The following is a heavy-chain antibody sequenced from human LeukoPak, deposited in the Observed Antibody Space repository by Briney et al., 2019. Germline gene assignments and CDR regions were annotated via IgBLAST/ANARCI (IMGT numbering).Heavy chain of an antibody. D-gene: IGHD3-22*01. CDR3: ARDQAYYYDSSGYYLDAFDI. J-gene: IGHJ3*02. V-gene: IGHV3-21*01. CDR2: ISTSGTYI. Sequence: GGSLRLSCAASGFTFSSYAMSWVRQAPGKGLEWVSSISTSGTYISYADSVRGRFTISRDNAKNSLYLQMNSLRAEDTAVYYCARDQAYYYDSSGYYLDAFDIWGQGTMVTVSS. CDR1: GFTFSSYA.